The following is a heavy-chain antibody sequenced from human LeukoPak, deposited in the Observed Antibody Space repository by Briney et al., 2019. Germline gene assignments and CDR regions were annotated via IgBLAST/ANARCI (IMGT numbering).Heavy chain of an antibody. Sequence: QPGGSLRLSCAASGFTFSSYAMHWVRQAPGKGLEWVAVISYDGSNKYYADSVKGRFTISRDNSKNTLYLQMGSLRAEDMAVYYCARGFDGDYGDYWGQGTLVTVSS. V-gene: IGHV3-30*14. CDR1: GFTFSSYA. D-gene: IGHD4-17*01. J-gene: IGHJ4*02. CDR3: ARGFDGDYGDY. CDR2: ISYDGSNK.